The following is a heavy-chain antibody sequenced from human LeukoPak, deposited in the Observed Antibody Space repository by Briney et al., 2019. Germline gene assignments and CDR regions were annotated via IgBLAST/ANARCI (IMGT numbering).Heavy chain of an antibody. D-gene: IGHD4-17*01. CDR3: ARVHYGAVRKASSYYYMDV. CDR1: GGTFSSYA. J-gene: IGHJ6*03. Sequence: SVTVSCKASGGTFSSYAISWVRQAPGQGLEWMGGIIPIFGTANYAQKFQGRVTITTDESTSTAYMELSSLRSEDTAVYYCARVHYGAVRKASSYYYMDVWGKGTTVTVSS. V-gene: IGHV1-69*05. CDR2: IIPIFGTA.